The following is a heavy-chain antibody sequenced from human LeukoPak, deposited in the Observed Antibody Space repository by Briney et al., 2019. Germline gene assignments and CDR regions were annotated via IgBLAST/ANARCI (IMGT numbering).Heavy chain of an antibody. J-gene: IGHJ4*02. CDR3: ASTFGSHTHHPALFDY. V-gene: IGHV4-39*01. Sequence: PSETLSLTCTVSGGSISSSSYYWGWIRQPPGKGLEWIGSIYYSGSTYYNPSLKSRVTISVDTSKNQFSLKLSSVTAADTAVYYCASTFGSHTHHPALFDYWGQGTLVTVSS. CDR2: IYYSGST. D-gene: IGHD2/OR15-2a*01. CDR1: GGSISSSSYY.